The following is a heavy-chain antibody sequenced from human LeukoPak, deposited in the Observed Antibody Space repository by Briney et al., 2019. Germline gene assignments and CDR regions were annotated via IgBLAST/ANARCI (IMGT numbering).Heavy chain of an antibody. CDR2: ISGSGGST. Sequence: GGSLRLSCAASGFTFSSYAMSWVRQAPGKGLEWVSAISGSGGSTYYADSVKGRFTISRDNSKNTLYLQMNSLRAEDTAVYYCVKDSSGWADYYYYGMDVWGQGTTVTVSS. D-gene: IGHD6-19*01. V-gene: IGHV3-23*01. CDR1: GFTFSSYA. CDR3: VKDSSGWADYYYYGMDV. J-gene: IGHJ6*02.